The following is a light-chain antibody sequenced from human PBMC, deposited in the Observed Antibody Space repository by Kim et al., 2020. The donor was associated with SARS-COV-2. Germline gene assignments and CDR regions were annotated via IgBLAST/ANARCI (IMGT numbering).Light chain of an antibody. CDR2: GAS. CDR3: QQYDSWPRT. CDR1: QSVSSN. V-gene: IGKV3-15*01. Sequence: VAPGERATLPGRASQSVSSNLGWYQQRPGQAPRLLIYGASTRATGIPARFSGSGAGTEFTLTISSLQSEDFVVYFCQQYDSWPRTFGQGTKVDIK. J-gene: IGKJ1*01.